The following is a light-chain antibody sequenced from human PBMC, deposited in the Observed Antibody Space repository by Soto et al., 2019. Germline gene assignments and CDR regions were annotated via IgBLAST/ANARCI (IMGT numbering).Light chain of an antibody. V-gene: IGKV3-11*01. CDR2: DAS. Sequence: EIVLTQSPATLSLSPGERATLSCRASQSVSTYLAWYQQKPGQAPRLLIHDASNRATGIPARFSGSGSGTDFTLTISSLEPEDFAVYFCQQRGNWPPVTFGGGTKVEIK. J-gene: IGKJ4*01. CDR3: QQRGNWPPVT. CDR1: QSVSTY.